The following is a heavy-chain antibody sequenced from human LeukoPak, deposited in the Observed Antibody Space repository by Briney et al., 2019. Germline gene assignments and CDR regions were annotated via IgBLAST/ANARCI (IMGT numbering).Heavy chain of an antibody. CDR2: ISSSSSYI. J-gene: IGHJ6*03. CDR3: ARSELGYNYYYMDV. CDR1: GFTLSSHS. Sequence: GGSLRLSCAASGFTLSSHSMNWVRQAPGKGLEWVSSISSSSSYIYYADSVKGRFTISRDNAKKSLYLQMNSLRVEDTAVYYCARSELGYNYYYMDVWGKGTTVTISS. V-gene: IGHV3-21*01. D-gene: IGHD3-10*01.